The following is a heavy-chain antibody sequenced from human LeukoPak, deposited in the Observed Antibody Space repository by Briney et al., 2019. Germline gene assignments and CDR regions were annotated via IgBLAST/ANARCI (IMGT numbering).Heavy chain of an antibody. Sequence: ASVKVSCKASRYTFSGYYIHWVRQAPGQGLEWMGWINPNSGGTNYAQKFQGRVTMTRDTSISTAYMELSGLKSDDTAVYYCARDEGGSYYVYWGQGTLVTVSS. CDR1: RYTFSGYY. J-gene: IGHJ4*02. D-gene: IGHD1-26*01. CDR3: ARDEGGSYYVY. V-gene: IGHV1-2*02. CDR2: INPNSGGT.